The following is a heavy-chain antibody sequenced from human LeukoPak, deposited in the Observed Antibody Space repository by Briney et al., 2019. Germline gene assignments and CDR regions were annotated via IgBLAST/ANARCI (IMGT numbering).Heavy chain of an antibody. CDR2: INHSGST. Sequence: SETLSLTCAVYGGSFSGYYWSWIRQPPGKGPEWIGEINHSGSTNYNPSLKSRVTISVDTSKNQFSLKLSSVTAADTAVYYCARQGYYYDSSGYYYRDLLDYWGQGTLVTVSS. CDR1: GGSFSGYY. J-gene: IGHJ4*02. D-gene: IGHD3-22*01. CDR3: ARQGYYYDSSGYYYRDLLDY. V-gene: IGHV4-34*01.